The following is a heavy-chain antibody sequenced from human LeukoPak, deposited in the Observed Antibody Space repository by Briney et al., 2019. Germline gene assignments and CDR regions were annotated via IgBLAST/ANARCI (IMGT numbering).Heavy chain of an antibody. Sequence: GESLKISCKGSGYGFTNYWIGWVRQMPGKGLEWMGIIYPGDSDTRYSPSFQGQVTISADKSISTAYLQWSSLKASDTAMYYCARLACTGGSCYSGYFYYMDVWGKGTTVTVSS. CDR2: IYPGDSDT. CDR3: ARLACTGGSCYSGYFYYMDV. D-gene: IGHD2-15*01. CDR1: GYGFTNYW. V-gene: IGHV5-51*01. J-gene: IGHJ6*03.